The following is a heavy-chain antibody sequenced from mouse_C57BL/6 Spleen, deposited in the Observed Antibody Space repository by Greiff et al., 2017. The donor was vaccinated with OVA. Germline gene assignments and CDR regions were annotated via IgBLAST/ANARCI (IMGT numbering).Heavy chain of an antibody. V-gene: IGHV1-55*01. Sequence: QVQLQQPGAELVKPGASVKMSCKASGYTFTSYWITWVKQRPGQGLEWIGDIYPGSGSTNYNEKFKSKATLTVDTSSSTAYMQLSSLTSEDSAVYYCARKDGNYVLGYAMDYWGQGTSVTVSS. CDR2: IYPGSGST. J-gene: IGHJ4*01. CDR3: ARKDGNYVLGYAMDY. D-gene: IGHD2-1*01. CDR1: GYTFTSYW.